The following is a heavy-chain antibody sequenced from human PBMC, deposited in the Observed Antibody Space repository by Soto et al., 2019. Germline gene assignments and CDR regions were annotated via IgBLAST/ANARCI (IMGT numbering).Heavy chain of an antibody. CDR1: GFTFSSYP. CDR3: ARPGLYSSNPHYYYYGMDV. D-gene: IGHD6-13*01. Sequence: QVQLVESGGGVVQPGRSLRLSCAASGFTFSSYPMDWVRQAPGKGLEWVAVISYDGTNEHYADSVKGRFTISRDNSKNTLYLQMNSLRAEDTAVYYCARPGLYSSNPHYYYYGMDVWGQGTTVTVSS. V-gene: IGHV3-30-3*01. CDR2: ISYDGTNE. J-gene: IGHJ6*02.